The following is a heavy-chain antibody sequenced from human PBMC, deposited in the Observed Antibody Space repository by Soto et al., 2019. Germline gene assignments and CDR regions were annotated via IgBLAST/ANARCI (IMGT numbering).Heavy chain of an antibody. J-gene: IGHJ5*02. V-gene: IGHV3-48*01. CDR3: ARGYCSGGSCYRWFDP. Sequence: EVQLVESGGGLVQPGGSLRLSCAASGFTFSSYSMNWVRQAPGKGLEWVSYISSSSSTIYYADSVKGRFTISRDNAKNSLYLQMNSLRAEDTAVYYCARGYCSGGSCYRWFDPWGQGTLVTVSS. CDR2: ISSSSSTI. CDR1: GFTFSSYS. D-gene: IGHD2-15*01.